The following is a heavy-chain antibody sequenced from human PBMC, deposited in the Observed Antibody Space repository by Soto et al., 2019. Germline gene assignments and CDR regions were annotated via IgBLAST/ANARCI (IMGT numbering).Heavy chain of an antibody. CDR3: ASTSGYSGLLADF. J-gene: IGHJ4*02. CDR1: GYTFTYRY. CDR2: ITPFNGNT. V-gene: IGHV1-45*02. Sequence: SVKVSCQASGYTFTYRYLHWVRQAPGQALEWMGWITPFNGNTNYAQKFQDRVTITRDRSMSTAYMELSSLRSEDTAMYYCASTSGYSGLLADFWGQGTLVTVSS. D-gene: IGHD3-3*01.